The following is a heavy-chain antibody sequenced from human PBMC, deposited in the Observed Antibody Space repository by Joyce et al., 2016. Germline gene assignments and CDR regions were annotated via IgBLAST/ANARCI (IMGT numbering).Heavy chain of an antibody. CDR1: GYNFISHG. J-gene: IGHJ3*02. D-gene: IGHD6-19*01. V-gene: IGHV1-18*04. CDR3: ARAGAVAAGNSFDI. Sequence: QVQLVQSGAEVKKPGASVKVSCKASGYNFISHGINWVRQAPGQGLAWIGWISASNGETNYPQKVQGRVTMTRDTSTSTAYMDLRSLTSDDTAVYYCARAGAVAAGNSFDIWGQGTMVTVSS. CDR2: ISASNGET.